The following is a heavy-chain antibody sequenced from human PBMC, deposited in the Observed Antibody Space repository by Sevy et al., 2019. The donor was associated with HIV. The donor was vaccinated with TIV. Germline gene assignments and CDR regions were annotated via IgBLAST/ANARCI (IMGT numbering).Heavy chain of an antibody. V-gene: IGHV3-21*01. J-gene: IGHJ6*02. CDR1: GFMFSTYS. Sequence: GGSLRLSCVASGFMFSTYSMNWVRQAPGKGLEWVSSISSSISYIYYTDSVKGRFTVSRDNAKNSLSLQMNSLRAEDTAVYYCARDRDGSGSSGGYGMDVWGQGTTVTVSS. CDR3: ARDRDGSGSSGGYGMDV. CDR2: ISSSISYI. D-gene: IGHD3-10*01.